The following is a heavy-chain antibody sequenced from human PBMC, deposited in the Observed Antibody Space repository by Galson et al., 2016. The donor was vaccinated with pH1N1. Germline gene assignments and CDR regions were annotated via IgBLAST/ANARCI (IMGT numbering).Heavy chain of an antibody. Sequence: LSLTCPVSGGSISSRYWSWIRQPAGKGLEWIGRVYTSGRTDSNPSLKSRVTMSMDTSNSQFSMILNSVTAADTAVYYCARVAFCSTTYGGCHNYFAPWGQGTLVTVSS. CDR3: ARVAFCSTTYGGCHNYFAP. D-gene: IGHD2-8*01. CDR2: VYTSGRT. CDR1: GGSISSRY. V-gene: IGHV4-4*07. J-gene: IGHJ5*02.